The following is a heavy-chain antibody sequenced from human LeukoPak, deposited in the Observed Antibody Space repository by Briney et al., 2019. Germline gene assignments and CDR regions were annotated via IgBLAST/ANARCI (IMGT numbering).Heavy chain of an antibody. CDR1: GDSVSSNSAA. V-gene: IGHV6-1*01. CDR2: TYYRSKWYN. J-gene: IGHJ5*02. Sequence: SQTLSLTCAISGDSVSSNSAAWNWIRQSPSRGLEWLGRTYYRSKWYNDYVVSVKSRITINPDTSKNQFSLQLNSVTPEDTAVYYCARADMYSSSWYRILNWFDPWGQGTLVTVSS. D-gene: IGHD6-13*01. CDR3: ARADMYSSSWYRILNWFDP.